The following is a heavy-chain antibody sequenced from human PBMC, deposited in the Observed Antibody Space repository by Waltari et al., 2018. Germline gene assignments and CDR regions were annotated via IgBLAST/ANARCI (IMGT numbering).Heavy chain of an antibody. V-gene: IGHV3-53*01. Sequence: EVQLVESGGELIQPGGSLRLPCAASGFTVGNNFMGWVRQAPGKGLEWVSVIYSGCSTNYIDAVRGRFTISSDGSKITLYLQMNSLRAEDTAVYYCEKVANVGLNNYWGQGTLVTVSS. CDR3: EKVANVGLNNY. CDR2: IYSGCST. CDR1: GFTVGNNF. J-gene: IGHJ4*02.